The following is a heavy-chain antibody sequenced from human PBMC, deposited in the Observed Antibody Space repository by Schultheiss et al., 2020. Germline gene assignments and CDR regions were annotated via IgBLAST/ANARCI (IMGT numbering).Heavy chain of an antibody. CDR2: ISGSGGST. V-gene: IGHV3-23*01. J-gene: IGHJ5*02. D-gene: IGHD1-7*01. Sequence: GGSLRLSCAASGFTFSSYAMSWVRQAPGKGLEWVSAISGSGGSTYYADSVKGRFTISRDNSKNTLYLQMNSLRAEDTAVYYCARERGNLDRPGWFDPWGQGTLVNVSS. CDR1: GFTFSSYA. CDR3: ARERGNLDRPGWFDP.